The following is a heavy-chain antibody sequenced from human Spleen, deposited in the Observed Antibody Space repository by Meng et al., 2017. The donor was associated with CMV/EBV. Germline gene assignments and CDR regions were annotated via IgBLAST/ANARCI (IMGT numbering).Heavy chain of an antibody. V-gene: IGHV4-4*02. J-gene: IGHJ4*02. D-gene: IGHD5-24*01. CDR2: MYHSGTT. Sequence: QVQLQQWGAGLLKPSETLSLTCVVSGGSISSSYWWTWVRQSPGKGLEWIGEMYHSGTTNYNPSLKSRVTISMGKSNNQLSLKLNSVTAADTAVYHCATQESRDGHNPYWGQGTLVTVSS. CDR3: ATQESRDGHNPY. CDR1: GGSISSSYW.